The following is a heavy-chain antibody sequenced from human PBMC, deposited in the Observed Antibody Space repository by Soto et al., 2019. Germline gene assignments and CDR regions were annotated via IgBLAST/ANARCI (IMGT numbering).Heavy chain of an antibody. D-gene: IGHD2-21*01. J-gene: IGHJ4*02. CDR3: SRGLYANTSYPRFDF. V-gene: IGHV3-49*03. CDR2: IRSKAYGETT. CDR1: GFTFGDYA. Sequence: GGSLRLSCTGSGFTFGDYAVSWFRQAPGKGLECVGFIRSKAYGETTDYAASVKGRFTISRDDSRTIAYLRMNSLKTEDTATYYCSRGLYANTSYPRFDFWGQGTLVTVS.